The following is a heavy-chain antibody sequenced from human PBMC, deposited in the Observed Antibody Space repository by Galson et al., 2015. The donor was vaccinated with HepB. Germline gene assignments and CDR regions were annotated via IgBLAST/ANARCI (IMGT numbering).Heavy chain of an antibody. CDR3: ARDHRWRGSGRLFWYYGMDV. J-gene: IGHJ6*02. Sequence: SLRLSCAASGFTFSSYSMNWVRQAPGKGLEWVSYISSSSSTIYYADSVKGRFTISRDNAKNSLYLQMNSLRDEDTAVYYCARDHRWRGSGRLFWYYGMDVWGQGTTVTVSS. CDR1: GFTFSSYS. CDR2: ISSSSSTI. D-gene: IGHD3-3*01. V-gene: IGHV3-48*02.